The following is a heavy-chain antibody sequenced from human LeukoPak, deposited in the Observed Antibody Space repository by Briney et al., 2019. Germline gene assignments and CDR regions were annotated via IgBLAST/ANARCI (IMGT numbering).Heavy chain of an antibody. D-gene: IGHD2-15*01. Sequence: ASVKVSCKASGYTFTGYYMHWVRQAPGQGLEWMGWINTNTGNPTYAQGFTGRFVFSLDTSVSTAYLQISSLKAEDTAVYYCARDRPYCSGGSCFPHAYMDVWGKGTTVTVSS. J-gene: IGHJ6*03. CDR3: ARDRPYCSGGSCFPHAYMDV. CDR1: GYTFTGYY. V-gene: IGHV7-4-1*02. CDR2: INTNTGNP.